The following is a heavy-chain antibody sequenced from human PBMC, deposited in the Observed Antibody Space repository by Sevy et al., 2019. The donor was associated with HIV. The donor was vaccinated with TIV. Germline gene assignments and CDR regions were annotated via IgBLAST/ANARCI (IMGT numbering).Heavy chain of an antibody. Sequence: SETLSLTCTVSGGSITSLYWNWIRQPPGKGLEWIANIYYNGHINYNPSLKSRVTISVDTSKNQFSLKLSSVTAADTAVYYCARQIFGVVRVPYYYYYMDVWGKGTTVTVSS. CDR1: GGSITSLY. D-gene: IGHD3-3*01. CDR3: ARQIFGVVRVPYYYYYMDV. J-gene: IGHJ6*03. V-gene: IGHV4-59*11. CDR2: IYYNGHI.